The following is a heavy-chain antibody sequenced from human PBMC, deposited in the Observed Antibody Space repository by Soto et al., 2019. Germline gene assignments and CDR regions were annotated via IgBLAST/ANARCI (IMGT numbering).Heavy chain of an antibody. J-gene: IGHJ6*02. Sequence: QVQLVESGGGLVKPGGSLRLSCAASGFTFSDYYMAWIRQAPGKGLEWVSYISSGGATISYADSVRGRFRISRDNAKNSLYLQMNSLRAEDTAMYYCARESPFKFLEGSTPPYFSGMDVWGQGTTVTVSS. CDR3: ARESPFKFLEGSTPPYFSGMDV. CDR1: GFTFSDYY. CDR2: ISSGGATI. V-gene: IGHV3-11*01. D-gene: IGHD3-3*01.